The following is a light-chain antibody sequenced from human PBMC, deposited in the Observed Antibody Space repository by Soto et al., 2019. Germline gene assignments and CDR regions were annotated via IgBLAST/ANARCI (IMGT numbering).Light chain of an antibody. CDR2: DVS. V-gene: IGLV2-14*01. Sequence: QSVLSQPAFVSGVRGQSVTIACSGTSSDVGGYNYVSWYQQHPGKAPKHMIYDVSNRLSGVSMRFSGTKSGAAASLTISGLKAEDESDYYCLSYTRSTWVIGTGTKV. CDR3: LSYTRSTWV. CDR1: SSDVGGYNY. J-gene: IGLJ1*01.